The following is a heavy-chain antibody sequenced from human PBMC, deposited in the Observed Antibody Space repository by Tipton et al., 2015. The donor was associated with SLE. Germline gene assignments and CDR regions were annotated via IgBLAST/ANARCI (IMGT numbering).Heavy chain of an antibody. CDR2: VYLSGST. Sequence: TLSLTCSVSGNSITSSHYWGWIRQPPGKGLEWIANVYLSGSTHYNPSLKSRVTISLDTSKNQFSLRLNSVTAADTAVYYCARGAARWFDPWGQGTLVIVSS. CDR3: ARGAARWFDP. J-gene: IGHJ5*02. CDR1: GNSITSSHY. D-gene: IGHD6-13*01. V-gene: IGHV4-38-2*02.